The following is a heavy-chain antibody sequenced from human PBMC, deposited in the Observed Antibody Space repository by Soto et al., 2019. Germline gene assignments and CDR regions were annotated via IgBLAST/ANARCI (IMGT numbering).Heavy chain of an antibody. J-gene: IGHJ5*02. Sequence: QVTLKESGPVLVKPTETLTLRCTVSGLSITDSEMGVSWIRQPPGKALEWLAHIDLSGEKSYRTFLKSRLTISKDTSKSQIVPIMTNMDPADTATYYCARRHLAVAVSPWFDPWGQGILVTVSS. CDR2: IDLSGEK. V-gene: IGHV2-26*01. CDR3: ARRHLAVAVSPWFDP. D-gene: IGHD3-16*01. CDR1: GLSITDSEMG.